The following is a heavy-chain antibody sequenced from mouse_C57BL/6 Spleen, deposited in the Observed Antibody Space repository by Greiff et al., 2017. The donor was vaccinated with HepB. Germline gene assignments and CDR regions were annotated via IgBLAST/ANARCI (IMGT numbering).Heavy chain of an antibody. J-gene: IGHJ2*01. CDR2: INPNNGGT. V-gene: IGHV1-26*01. CDR3: GYDGLDY. D-gene: IGHD2-3*01. CDR1: GYTFTDYY. Sequence: VQLQQSGPELVKPGASVKISCKASGYTFTDYYMNWVKQSHGKSLEWIGDINPNNGGTSYNQKFKGKATLTVDKSSSTAYMELRSLTSEDSAVYYCGYDGLDYWGQGTTLTVSS.